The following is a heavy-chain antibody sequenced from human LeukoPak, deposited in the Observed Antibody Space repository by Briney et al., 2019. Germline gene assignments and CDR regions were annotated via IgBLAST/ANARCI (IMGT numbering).Heavy chain of an antibody. V-gene: IGHV1-69*05. CDR3: ARDRSPYYYYYYMDV. Sequence: ASVKVSCKASGGTFSSYAISWVRQAPGQGLEWMGGIIPIFGTANYAQKFQGRVTITTDESTSTAYMELSSLRSEDTAVYYCARDRSPYYYYYYMDVWGKGTTVTVSS. J-gene: IGHJ6*03. CDR2: IIPIFGTA. CDR1: GGTFSSYA.